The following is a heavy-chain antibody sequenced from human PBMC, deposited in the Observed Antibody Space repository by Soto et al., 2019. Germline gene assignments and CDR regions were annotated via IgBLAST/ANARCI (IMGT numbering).Heavy chain of an antibody. CDR3: ARAYYDILTGYYNVHAFDI. V-gene: IGHV5-51*03. J-gene: IGHJ3*02. D-gene: IGHD3-9*01. Sequence: EVQLVQSGAEVKKPGESLKISCKGSGYSFTSYWIGWVRQMPGKGLEWMGIIYPGDSDTRYSPSFQGQVTISADKSISTAYLQWSSLKASDTAMYYCARAYYDILTGYYNVHAFDIWGQGTMVTVSS. CDR1: GYSFTSYW. CDR2: IYPGDSDT.